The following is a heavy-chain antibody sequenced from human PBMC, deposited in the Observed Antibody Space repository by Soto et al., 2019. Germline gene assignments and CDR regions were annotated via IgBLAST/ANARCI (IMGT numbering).Heavy chain of an antibody. V-gene: IGHV3-23*01. CDR2: ISGSGGST. Sequence: GGSLRLSCAASGLTFSSYAMNWVRQAPGKGLEWVSAISGSGGSTYYADSVKGRFTISRDNSKNTLYLQMNSLRAEDTAVYFFAKSLSVVLVPSTLGGNNWFDPWGQGTLVTVSS. D-gene: IGHD2-15*01. CDR3: AKSLSVVLVPSTLGGNNWFDP. J-gene: IGHJ5*02. CDR1: GLTFSSYA.